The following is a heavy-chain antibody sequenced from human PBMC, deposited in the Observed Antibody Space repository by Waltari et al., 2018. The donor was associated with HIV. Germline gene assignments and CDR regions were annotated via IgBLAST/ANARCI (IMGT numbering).Heavy chain of an antibody. CDR1: GFSLSNYG. J-gene: IGHJ4*02. CDR3: ARDFALDS. Sequence: QVQLVESGGGVVQPGKSLRLSCAASGFSLSNYGMHWVRQAPGKGLEWVALIWYDGSNKYYGDSGKGRFTISRDISKNTLYLQMNSLRAEDTAVYFCARDFALDSWGPGTLVTVSS. CDR2: IWYDGSNK. V-gene: IGHV3-33*01.